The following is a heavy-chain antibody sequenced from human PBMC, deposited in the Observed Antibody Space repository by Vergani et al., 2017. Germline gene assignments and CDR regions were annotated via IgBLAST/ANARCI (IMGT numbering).Heavy chain of an antibody. CDR1: GYTFTGYY. D-gene: IGHD2-15*01. CDR3: ARGRDTVLGGSSGYYYYYYYMDV. V-gene: IGHV1-2*04. CDR2: INPNSGGT. J-gene: IGHJ6*03. Sequence: QVQLVQSGAEVKKPGASVKVSCKASGYTFTGYYMHWVRQAPGQGLEWMGWINPNSGGTNYAQKFQGWVTMTRDTSISTAYMELSRLRSDDTAVYYCARGRDTVLGGSSGYYYYYYYMDVWGKGTTVTVSS.